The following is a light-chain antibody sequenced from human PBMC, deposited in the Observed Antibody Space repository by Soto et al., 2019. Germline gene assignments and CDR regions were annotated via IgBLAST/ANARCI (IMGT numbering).Light chain of an antibody. CDR3: QSYDVTTVV. CDR2: EDN. V-gene: IGLV6-57*02. CDR1: SGSIVNNY. Sequence: NFMLTQPHSVSESPGKTVTISCTGSSGSIVNNYVQWYQQRPGSAPTTVVFEDNQRPSGVPDRFSGSIDSSSNSASLTISGLKNEDEAAYYCQSYDVTTVVFGGGTKLTVL. J-gene: IGLJ2*01.